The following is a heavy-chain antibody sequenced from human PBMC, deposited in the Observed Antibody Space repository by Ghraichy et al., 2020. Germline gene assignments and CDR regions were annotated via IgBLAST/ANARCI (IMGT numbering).Heavy chain of an antibody. D-gene: IGHD4-11*01. CDR3: ARTNPGLTTAPAYYYGMDI. CDR2: IYHSGTT. J-gene: IGHJ6*02. Sequence: SETLSLTCTVSGGSVTTGTYYWSWIRQPPGKGLEWIGYIYHSGTTNYNSSLTSRVTISIDTSKNQFSLRLTSVTAADTAVYYCARTNPGLTTAPAYYYGMDIWGQGTTVTVSS. V-gene: IGHV4-61*01. CDR1: GGSVTTGTYY.